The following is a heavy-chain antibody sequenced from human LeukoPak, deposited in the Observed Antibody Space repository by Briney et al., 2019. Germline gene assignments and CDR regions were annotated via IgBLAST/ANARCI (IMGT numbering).Heavy chain of an antibody. Sequence: HPGGSLRLSCAASGFTFSSYAMHWVRQAPGKGLEWVAVISYDGSNKYYADSVKGRFTISRDNSKNTLYLQMNSLRAEDTAVYYCARESHPLIGYGMDVWGQGTTVTVSS. CDR2: ISYDGSNK. CDR1: GFTFSSYA. J-gene: IGHJ6*02. V-gene: IGHV3-30*04. CDR3: ARESHPLIGYGMDV.